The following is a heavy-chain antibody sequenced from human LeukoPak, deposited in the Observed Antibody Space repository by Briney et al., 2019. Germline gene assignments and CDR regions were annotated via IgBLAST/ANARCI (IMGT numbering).Heavy chain of an antibody. J-gene: IGHJ4*02. Sequence: SSETLSLTCTVSGGSISSGGYYWSWIRQHPGKGLEWIGYIYYSGSTYYNPSLKSRVTISVDTSKNQFSLKLSSVTAADTAVYYCARHAYGSGSYSDRGDSDCWGQGTLVTVSS. CDR3: ARHAYGSGSYSDRGDSDC. CDR2: IYYSGST. D-gene: IGHD3-10*01. CDR1: GGSISSGGYY. V-gene: IGHV4-31*03.